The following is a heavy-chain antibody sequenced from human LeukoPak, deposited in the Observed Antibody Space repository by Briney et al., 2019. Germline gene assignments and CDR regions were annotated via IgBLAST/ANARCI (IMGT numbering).Heavy chain of an antibody. CDR3: ARERVAGPNWFDP. J-gene: IGHJ5*02. CDR2: ISSSSSYI. D-gene: IGHD6-19*01. CDR1: GFTFSSYS. Sequence: GGSLRLSCAASGFTFSSYSMNWVRQAPGKGLEWVSSISSSSSYIYYADSVKGRFTISRDNAKNSLYLQMNSLRAEDTAVYYCARERVAGPNWFDPWGQGTLATVSS. V-gene: IGHV3-21*01.